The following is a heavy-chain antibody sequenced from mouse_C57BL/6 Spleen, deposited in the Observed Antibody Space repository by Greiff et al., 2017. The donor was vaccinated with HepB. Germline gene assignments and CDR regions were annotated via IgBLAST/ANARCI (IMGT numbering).Heavy chain of an antibody. J-gene: IGHJ2*01. D-gene: IGHD2-2*01. CDR2: ISSGSSTI. Sequence: EVKLMESGGGLVKPGGSLKLSCAASGFTFSDYGMHWVRQAPEKGLEWVAYISSGSSTIYYADTVKGRFTISRDNAKNNLFLQMTSLRSEDTAMYYCARRAVTTRGFDYWGQGTTLTVSS. CDR3: ARRAVTTRGFDY. CDR1: GFTFSDYG. V-gene: IGHV5-17*01.